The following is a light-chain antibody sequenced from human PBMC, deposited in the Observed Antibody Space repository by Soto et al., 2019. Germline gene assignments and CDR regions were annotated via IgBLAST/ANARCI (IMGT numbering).Light chain of an antibody. V-gene: IGKV3-20*01. Sequence: EIVLTLSPATLSLYPVERDNLSCRASQSVSNNYLAWYQQKPGQAPRLLIYGASNRATGIPDRFSGSGSGTDFTLTISRLEPEDFAVYYCQQYGSSGTFGQGTKVDI. CDR1: QSVSNNY. CDR2: GAS. CDR3: QQYGSSGT. J-gene: IGKJ1*01.